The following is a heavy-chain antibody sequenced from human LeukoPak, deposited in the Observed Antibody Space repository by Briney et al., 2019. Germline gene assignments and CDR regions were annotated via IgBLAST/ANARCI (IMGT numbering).Heavy chain of an antibody. J-gene: IGHJ6*02. CDR3: ARSMVRGGRYYYGMDV. CDR2: IYHSGST. V-gene: IGHV4-30-2*01. D-gene: IGHD3-10*01. CDR1: GGSISSGGYS. Sequence: SQTLSLTCAVSGGSISSGGYSWSWIRQPPGKGLEWIGYIYHSGSTYYNPSLKSRVTISVDRSKNQFSLKLSSVTAADTAVYYCARSMVRGGRYYYGMDVWGQGTTVTVSS.